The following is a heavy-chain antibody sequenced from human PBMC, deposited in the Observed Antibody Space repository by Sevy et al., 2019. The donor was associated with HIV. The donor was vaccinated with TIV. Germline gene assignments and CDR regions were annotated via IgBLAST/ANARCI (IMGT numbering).Heavy chain of an antibody. Sequence: ASVKVSCKAPGYIFTSYGISWVRQAPGRGLEWVGWISPYKGTTNYAQKFQGRVTMTTDTSTFTVYMQLRSLRSDDTAIYYCARDRDYDYIWGTFPYRDFWGQGTLVTVSS. J-gene: IGHJ4*02. CDR2: ISPYKGTT. D-gene: IGHD3-16*01. CDR3: ARDRDYDYIWGTFPYRDF. V-gene: IGHV1-18*01. CDR1: GYIFTSYG.